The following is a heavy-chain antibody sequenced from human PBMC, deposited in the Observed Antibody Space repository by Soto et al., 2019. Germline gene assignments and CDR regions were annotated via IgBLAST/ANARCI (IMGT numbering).Heavy chain of an antibody. J-gene: IGHJ6*03. D-gene: IGHD3-3*01. Sequence: PSPALSLTCAISGESVSSYSSAWNWIRQTPSRGLEWLGRTYYRSKWYNDYAVSVKSRITINPDTSKNQFSLQLNSVTPEDTAVYYCARAHYDFWSGYYSSGVDYYYYMDVWGKGTTVTVSS. V-gene: IGHV6-1*01. CDR3: ARAHYDFWSGYYSSGVDYYYYMDV. CDR1: GESVSSYSSA. CDR2: TYYRSKWYN.